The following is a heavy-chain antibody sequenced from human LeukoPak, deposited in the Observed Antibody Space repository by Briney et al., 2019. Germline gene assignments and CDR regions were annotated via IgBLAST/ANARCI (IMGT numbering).Heavy chain of an antibody. D-gene: IGHD4-11*01. V-gene: IGHV3-74*01. CDR3: ARDAQGGFDYSNSLKY. CDR2: INTDGTVT. CDR1: GFTFSKYW. J-gene: IGHJ4*01. Sequence: PGGSLRLSCAASGFTFSKYWMLWVRQAPGKGLESVSRINTDGTVTTYAGSVKGRFTISRDSSQNTVFLQMNSLRAEDTAMYYCARDAQGGFDYSNSLKYWGHGILVTVSS.